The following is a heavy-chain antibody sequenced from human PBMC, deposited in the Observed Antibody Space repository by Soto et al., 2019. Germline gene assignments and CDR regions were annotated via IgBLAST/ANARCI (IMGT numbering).Heavy chain of an antibody. CDR2: INPGNANT. CDR1: GYTFSSYA. D-gene: IGHD2-2*03. CDR3: ARVDGAY. Sequence: QVQLVQSGAEEKKPGSSVKVSCTASGYTFSSYAIHWVRQAPGQGLEWMGWINPGNANTKNSQKLQGRVTITSDTSASTAYMELSSLTSEDTAVYYCARVDGAYWGQGTLVTVSS. J-gene: IGHJ4*02. V-gene: IGHV1-3*05.